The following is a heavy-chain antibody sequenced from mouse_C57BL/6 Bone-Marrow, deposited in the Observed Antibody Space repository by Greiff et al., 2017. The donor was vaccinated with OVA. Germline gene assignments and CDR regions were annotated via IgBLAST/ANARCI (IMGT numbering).Heavy chain of an antibody. Sequence: QVQLQQPGTELVKPGASVKLSCKASGYTFTSYWMHWVKQRPGQGLEWIGNINPSNGGTNYNEKFKSKATLTVDKPSSTAYMQLSSLTSEDSAVYYCARTAQAFYYCDYWGQGTTLTVSS. J-gene: IGHJ2*01. CDR3: ARTAQAFYYCDY. CDR2: INPSNGGT. D-gene: IGHD3-2*02. V-gene: IGHV1-53*01. CDR1: GYTFTSYW.